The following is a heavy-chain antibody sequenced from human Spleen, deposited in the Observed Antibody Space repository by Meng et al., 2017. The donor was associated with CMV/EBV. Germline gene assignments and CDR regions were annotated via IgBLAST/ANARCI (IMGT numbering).Heavy chain of an antibody. CDR1: RFIFSSYA. J-gene: IGHJ5*02. Sequence: LACAASRFIFSSYAMSWVRQAPGKGLGWVSLINSDSSRTHYADSVKGRFTISRDNSENTVYLQMNNLRAEDTAVYYCAKGPNWFDPWGQGALVTVSS. CDR3: AKGPNWFDP. CDR2: INSDSSRT. V-gene: IGHV3-23*03.